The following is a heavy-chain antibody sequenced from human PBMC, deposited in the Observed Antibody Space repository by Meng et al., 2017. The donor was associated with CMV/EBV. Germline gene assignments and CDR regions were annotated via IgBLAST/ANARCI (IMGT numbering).Heavy chain of an antibody. J-gene: IGHJ6*02. V-gene: IGHV3-7*01. CDR1: GFNFSNYW. Sequence: GESLKISCAASGFNFSNYWMSWVRQSPGKGLEWVANIKQDGSGKYYVDSVKGRFTISRDNAKNSLYLQMNSLRAEDTAVYYCAREYREDIVVVPAAISHYYYYYGMDVWGQGTTVTVSS. CDR3: AREYREDIVVVPAAISHYYYYYGMDV. D-gene: IGHD2-2*02. CDR2: IKQDGSGK.